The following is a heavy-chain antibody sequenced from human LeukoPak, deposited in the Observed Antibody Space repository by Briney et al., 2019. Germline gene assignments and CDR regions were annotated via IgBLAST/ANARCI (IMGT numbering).Heavy chain of an antibody. Sequence: PSQTLSLTCTVSGGSISSGSYYWSWIRQPAGKGLEWIGRIYTSGSTNYNPSLKSRVTISVDTSKNQFSLKLSSVTAADTAVYYCARDGSGWLNYFDYWGQGTLVTASS. V-gene: IGHV4-61*02. J-gene: IGHJ4*02. CDR2: IYTSGST. D-gene: IGHD6-25*01. CDR3: ARDGSGWLNYFDY. CDR1: GGSISSGSYY.